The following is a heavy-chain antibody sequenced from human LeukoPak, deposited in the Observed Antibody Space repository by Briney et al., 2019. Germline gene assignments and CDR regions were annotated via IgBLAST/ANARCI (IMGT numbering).Heavy chain of an antibody. CDR2: IRYDGSNK. D-gene: IGHD3-10*01. CDR1: GFTFSVYG. V-gene: IGHV3-30*02. CDR3: AKGNYYGSGSYNYFDY. Sequence: PGGSLRLSCAASGFTFSVYGMHWVRQAPGKGLEWVTFIRYDGSNKYYADSVKGRFTISRDNSKNTLYLQMNSLRAEDTAVYYCAKGNYYGSGSYNYFDYWGQGTLVTVSS. J-gene: IGHJ4*02.